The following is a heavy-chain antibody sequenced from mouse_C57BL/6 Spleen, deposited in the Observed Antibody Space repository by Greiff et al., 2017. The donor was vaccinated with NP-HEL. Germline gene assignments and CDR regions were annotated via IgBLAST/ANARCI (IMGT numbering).Heavy chain of an antibody. J-gene: IGHJ1*03. CDR3: EGGDDGSSYRRYFDV. CDR1: GYTFTNYW. D-gene: IGHD1-1*01. CDR2: IYPGGGYT. Sequence: QVQLQQSGAELVRPGTSVKMSCKASGYTFTNYWIGWVKQRPGHGLEWIGDIYPGGGYTNYNEKFKGKATLTVDKSSSAAYMQFSSLTSEDSAIYYCEGGDDGSSYRRYFDVWGKGTTVTVSS. V-gene: IGHV1-63*01.